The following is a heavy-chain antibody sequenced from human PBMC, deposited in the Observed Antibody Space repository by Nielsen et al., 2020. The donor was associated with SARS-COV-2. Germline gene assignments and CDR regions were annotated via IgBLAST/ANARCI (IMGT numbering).Heavy chain of an antibody. J-gene: IGHJ4*02. Sequence: LKISCAASGFTFSNNAMNWVRQAPGKGLEWVALILYDGSNKYYTDSVKGRFTISRDNSKNTLYLQMNSLRVEDTAVYYCARDGRYCSSASCFSEYYFDSWGQGTLVTVSS. CDR2: ILYDGSNK. CDR1: GFTFSNNA. CDR3: ARDGRYCSSASCFSEYYFDS. D-gene: IGHD2-2*01. V-gene: IGHV3-33*05.